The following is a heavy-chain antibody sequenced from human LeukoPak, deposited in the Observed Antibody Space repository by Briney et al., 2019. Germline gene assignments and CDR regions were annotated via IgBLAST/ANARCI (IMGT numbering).Heavy chain of an antibody. J-gene: IGHJ4*02. CDR3: ARYKDCSSTSCQYYFDY. D-gene: IGHD2-2*01. CDR1: GGPNSSYY. V-gene: IGHV4-59*07. Sequence: SDTLSLICSVSGGPNSSYYWSWIRQPPGKGLECIGYNYYSGSTNYNPSLKSRVTISVDTSKNQFSLKLSSVTAADTAVYYCARYKDCSSTSCQYYFDYWGQGTLVTVSS. CDR2: NYYSGST.